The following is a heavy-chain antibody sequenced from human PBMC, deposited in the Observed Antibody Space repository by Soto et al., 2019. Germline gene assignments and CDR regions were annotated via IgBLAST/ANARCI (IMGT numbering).Heavy chain of an antibody. V-gene: IGHV4-4*07. CDR3: AGIIVVVPGASRNWFDP. D-gene: IGHD2-2*01. Sequence: PSETLSLTCTVSGGSISSYYWSWVRQPAGKGLEWLGRIYTSGSTNYNPSLKSRVTMAVDTSKNQFSLKLSSVTAADTAVYYCAGIIVVVPGASRNWFDPWGQGTLVTVSS. J-gene: IGHJ5*02. CDR2: IYTSGST. CDR1: GGSISSYY.